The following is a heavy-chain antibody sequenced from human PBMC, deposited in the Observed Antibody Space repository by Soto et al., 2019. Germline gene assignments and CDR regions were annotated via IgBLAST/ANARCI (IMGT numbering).Heavy chain of an antibody. J-gene: IGHJ3*02. CDR2: IYYSGST. D-gene: IGHD3-22*01. CDR1: GGSISSGGYY. CDR3: ARSYNYYDSSGYFDAGDI. Sequence: SETLSLTCTVSGGSISSGGYYWSWIRQHPGKGLEWIGYIYYSGSTYYNPSLKSRVTISVDTSKNQFSLKLSSVTAADTAVYYCARSYNYYDSSGYFDAGDIWGQGTMVTVSS. V-gene: IGHV4-31*03.